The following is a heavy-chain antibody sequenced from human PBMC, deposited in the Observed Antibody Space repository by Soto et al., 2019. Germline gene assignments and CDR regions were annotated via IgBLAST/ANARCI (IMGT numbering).Heavy chain of an antibody. CDR2: ISGSNDGDAI. Sequence: AGGSLRLSCAASGFTFSDYFMSWIRQAPGRGLEWISFISGSNDGDAIFYADSVKGRFTISRDNSKNSLFLQMDSLRAEDTAVYYCTRGQSSRYGNFEYWGQGTLVTVSS. CDR1: GFTFSDYF. V-gene: IGHV3-11*01. D-gene: IGHD1-1*01. J-gene: IGHJ4*01. CDR3: TRGQSSRYGNFEY.